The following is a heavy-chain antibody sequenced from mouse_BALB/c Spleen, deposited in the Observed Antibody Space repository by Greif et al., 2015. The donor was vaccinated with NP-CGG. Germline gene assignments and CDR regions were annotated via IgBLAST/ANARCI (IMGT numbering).Heavy chain of an antibody. Sequence: VQLQQSGGGLVKPGGSLKLSCAASGFAFSSYDMSWVRQTPEKRLEWVAYISSGGGSTYYPDTVKGRFTISRDNAKNTLYLQMSSLKSEDTAMYYCARRYGSFAYWGQGTLVTVSA. V-gene: IGHV5-12-1*01. CDR3: ARRYGSFAY. CDR2: ISSGGGST. CDR1: GFAFSSYD. J-gene: IGHJ3*01. D-gene: IGHD2-10*02.